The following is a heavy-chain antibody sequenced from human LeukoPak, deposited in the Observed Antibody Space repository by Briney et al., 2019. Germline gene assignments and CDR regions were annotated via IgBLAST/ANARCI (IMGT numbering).Heavy chain of an antibody. D-gene: IGHD2-8*01. CDR3: ARLPLRYCTNGVCSPHFDY. V-gene: IGHV1-3*01. Sequence: GASVTVSCKAPGYTFTSYAMHWVRQAPGQRLEWMGWINAGNGNTKYSQKFQGRVTITRDTSASTAYMELSSLRSEDTAVYYCARLPLRYCTNGVCSPHFDYWGQGTLVTVSS. CDR2: INAGNGNT. J-gene: IGHJ4*02. CDR1: GYTFTSYA.